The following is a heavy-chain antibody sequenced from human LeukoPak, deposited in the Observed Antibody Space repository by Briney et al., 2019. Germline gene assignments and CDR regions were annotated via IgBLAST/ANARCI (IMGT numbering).Heavy chain of an antibody. CDR1: GFTFSSYA. CDR3: AKPGDGCSGGSCHYFDY. V-gene: IGHV3-23*01. J-gene: IGHJ4*02. CDR2: ISGSGGNT. D-gene: IGHD2-15*01. Sequence: GGSLRLSCAAFGFTFSSYAMSWARQAPGKGLEWISGISGSGGNTYYADSVKGRFTISRDISKNTLYLQMNSLRGEDTAVYYCAKPGDGCSGGSCHYFDYWGQGTLVTVSS.